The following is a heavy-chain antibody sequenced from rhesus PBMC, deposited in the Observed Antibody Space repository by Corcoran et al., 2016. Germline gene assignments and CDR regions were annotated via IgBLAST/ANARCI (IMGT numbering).Heavy chain of an antibody. Sequence: QVQLQESGPGLVKPSETLSLTCAVSGGSFSSYWWSWIRQPPGMGLEWIGEINGNSVSTNYNPSHKSRVTISKDASKNQFSLKLSSVTAADTAVYYCARYGIAAAPDDAFDFWGQGLRVTVSS. CDR2: INGNSVST. V-gene: IGHV4-80*01. D-gene: IGHD6-25*01. CDR3: ARYGIAAAPDDAFDF. J-gene: IGHJ3*01. CDR1: GGSFSSYW.